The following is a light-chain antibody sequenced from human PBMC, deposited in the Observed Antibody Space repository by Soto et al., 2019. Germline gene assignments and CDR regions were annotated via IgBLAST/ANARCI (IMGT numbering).Light chain of an antibody. Sequence: EIVLTQSPATLSLSPGERATLSCRASQTINSHLAGYQQKPGQAPRLLIYDASNRATGIPARFSGSGSGTDFTLTISSLEPEDFAVYYCQQRKSWPLTFGGGTKVEIK. CDR1: QTINSH. CDR3: QQRKSWPLT. J-gene: IGKJ4*01. V-gene: IGKV3-11*01. CDR2: DAS.